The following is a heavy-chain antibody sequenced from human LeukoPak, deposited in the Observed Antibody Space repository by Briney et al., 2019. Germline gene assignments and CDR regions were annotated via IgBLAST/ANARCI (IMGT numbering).Heavy chain of an antibody. V-gene: IGHV4-38-2*02. CDR1: GYSISSGYY. J-gene: IGHJ4*02. CDR2: IYHSGST. CDR3: ARDRGSRSSGWYVD. Sequence: SETLSLTCAVSGYSISSGYYWGWIRQPPGKGLEWIGSIYHSGSTYYNPSLKSRVTISVDTSKNQFSLKLSSVTAADTAVYYCARDRGSRSSGWYVDWGQGTLVTVSP. D-gene: IGHD6-19*01.